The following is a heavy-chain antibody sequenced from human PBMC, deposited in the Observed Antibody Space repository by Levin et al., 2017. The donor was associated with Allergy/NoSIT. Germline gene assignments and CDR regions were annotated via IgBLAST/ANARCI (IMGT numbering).Heavy chain of an antibody. Sequence: SGPTLVKPTQTLTLTCTFSGFSLTTSAMCVSWIRQPPGKALEWLARIDWDDDKYYSTSLKTRLSISKDTSKNQVVLTMTNMDPVDTATYYCARSSPGGFSYGHHFDYWGQGALVAVSS. CDR3: ARSSPGGFSYGHHFDY. D-gene: IGHD5-18*01. CDR2: IDWDDDK. J-gene: IGHJ4*02. CDR1: GFSLTTSAMC. V-gene: IGHV2-70*11.